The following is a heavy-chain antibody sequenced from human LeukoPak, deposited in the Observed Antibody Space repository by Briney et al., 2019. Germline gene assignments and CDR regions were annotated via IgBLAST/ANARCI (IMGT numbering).Heavy chain of an antibody. D-gene: IGHD3-16*02. J-gene: IGHJ5*02. CDR3: ARRSTYYDYVWGSYRNNWFDP. CDR2: YYYSGST. CDR1: GGSISSSNYY. V-gene: IGHV4-39*01. Sequence: SETLSLTCTVSGGSISSSNYYWGWIRQPPGKGLEWIGSYYYSGSTYYNPSLKSRVTISVDTSKTQFSLKLSSVTAADTAVYYCARRSTYYDYVWGSYRNNWFDPWGQGTLVTVSS.